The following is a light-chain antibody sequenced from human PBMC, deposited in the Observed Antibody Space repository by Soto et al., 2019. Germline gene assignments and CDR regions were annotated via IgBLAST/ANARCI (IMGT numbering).Light chain of an antibody. J-gene: IGKJ1*01. CDR1: QTVFSNC. Sequence: MVLTQYPGTLSLSPGETATLSGRATQTVFSNCIGWYQQKPGQAPRRLIFGASIRATGIPDRFSGSGSGTDFTLTISRLEPEDFAVYYCQQYGSSIQTFGQGTNVDIK. CDR2: GAS. V-gene: IGKV3-20*01. CDR3: QQYGSSIQT.